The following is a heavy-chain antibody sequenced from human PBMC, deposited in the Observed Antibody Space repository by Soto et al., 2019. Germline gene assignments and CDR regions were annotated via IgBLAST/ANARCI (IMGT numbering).Heavy chain of an antibody. CDR2: IIPIFGTA. CDR1: GGTFSSCA. Sequence: QVQLVQSGAEVKKPGSSVKVSCKASGGTFSSCAISWVRQAPGQGLEWMGGIIPIFGTANYAQKFQGRVTITADESMSTAYMELSSLRSEDTAVYYCASEDYGGNSAPFDYWGQGTLVTVSS. CDR3: ASEDYGGNSAPFDY. D-gene: IGHD4-17*01. V-gene: IGHV1-69*01. J-gene: IGHJ4*02.